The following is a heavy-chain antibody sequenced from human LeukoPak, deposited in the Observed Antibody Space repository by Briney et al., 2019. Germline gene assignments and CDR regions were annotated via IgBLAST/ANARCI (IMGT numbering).Heavy chain of an antibody. Sequence: GGSLRLSCAASGFTFSSYWMHWVRQAPGKGLVWVSRINTDGSSTSYADSVKGRFTISRDNAKNTLYLQMNSLRAEDTAVYYCVRGTSGYYGMDVWGQGTTVTVSS. CDR2: INTDGSST. CDR3: VRGTSGYYGMDV. J-gene: IGHJ6*02. CDR1: GFTFSSYW. V-gene: IGHV3-74*01. D-gene: IGHD3-10*01.